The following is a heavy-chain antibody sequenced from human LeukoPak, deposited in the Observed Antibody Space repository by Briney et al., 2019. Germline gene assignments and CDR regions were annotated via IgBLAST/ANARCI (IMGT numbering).Heavy chain of an antibody. J-gene: IGHJ6*03. CDR1: GYTFTGYY. D-gene: IGHD3-3*01. CDR2: INPNSGGT. Sequence: GASVKVSCKASGYTFTGYYMHWVRQAPGQGLEWMGWINPNSGGTNYAQKFQGRVTMTRDTSISTAYMELSRLRSDDTAVYYCARDRSLYDFWSGLPKGTYYYYYYMDVWGKGTRSPSP. CDR3: ARDRSLYDFWSGLPKGTYYYYYYMDV. V-gene: IGHV1-2*02.